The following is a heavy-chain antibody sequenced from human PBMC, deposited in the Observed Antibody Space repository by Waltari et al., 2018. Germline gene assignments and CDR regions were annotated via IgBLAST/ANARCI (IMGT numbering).Heavy chain of an antibody. CDR1: VDSITRANH. CDR2: MYHRGNS. V-gene: IGHV4-38-2*02. D-gene: IGHD3-9*01. CDR3: VRDRGMTGETMLGFDI. J-gene: IGHJ6*02. Sequence: QVHLQASGPGLVKPSETLSVICIVSVDSITRANHWGWIRQSPEKGLEWIGSMYHRGNSHFNPSLRSRVTMSADTSKNQLSLNVSSVTAADTAIYYCVRDRGMTGETMLGFDIWGQGTTVIVSS.